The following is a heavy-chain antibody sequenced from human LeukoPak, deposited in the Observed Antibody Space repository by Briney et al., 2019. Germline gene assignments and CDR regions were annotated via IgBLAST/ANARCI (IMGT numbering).Heavy chain of an antibody. V-gene: IGHV3-53*01. D-gene: IGHD3-22*01. J-gene: IGHJ4*02. CDR2: LFSGGTT. CDR1: GFTFNTHT. CDR3: ARANSMYYYDT. Sequence: SGTSLRLSCSASGFTFNTHTMHWVRQAPGKGLEWVSVLFSGGTTYYADSVKGRFTISRDNSQNTLYLQMNSLRADDTAVYFCARANSMYYYDTWGQGTLVTVSS.